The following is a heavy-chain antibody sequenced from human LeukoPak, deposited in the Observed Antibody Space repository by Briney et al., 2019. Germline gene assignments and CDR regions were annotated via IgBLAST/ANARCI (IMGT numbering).Heavy chain of an antibody. Sequence: SETLSLTCAVYGGSFSGYYWSWIRQPPGKGLEWIGEINHSGCTNYNPSLKSRVTISVDTSKNQFSLKLSSVTAADTAVYYCARLRIAAAGRGVGSDYWGQGTLVTVSS. V-gene: IGHV4-34*01. CDR1: GGSFSGYY. D-gene: IGHD6-13*01. CDR3: ARLRIAAAGRGVGSDY. CDR2: INHSGCT. J-gene: IGHJ4*02.